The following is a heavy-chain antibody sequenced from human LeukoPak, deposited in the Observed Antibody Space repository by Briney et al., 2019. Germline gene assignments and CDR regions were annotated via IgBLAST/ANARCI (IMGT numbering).Heavy chain of an antibody. CDR1: GFTVSSNY. CDR2: IYSGGST. J-gene: IGHJ3*02. V-gene: IGHV3-53*01. D-gene: IGHD5-18*01. CDR3: ARDLGSYGSVDAFDI. Sequence: PGGSLRLSCAASGFTVSSNYMSWVRQAPGKGLEWVSVIYSGGSTYCADSVKGRFTISRDNSKNTLYLQMNSLRAEDTAVYYCARDLGSYGSVDAFDIWGQGTMATVSS.